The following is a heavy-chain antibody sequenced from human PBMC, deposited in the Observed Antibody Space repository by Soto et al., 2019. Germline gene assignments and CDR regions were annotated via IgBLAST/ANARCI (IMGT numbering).Heavy chain of an antibody. D-gene: IGHD6-6*01. CDR1: GYTFTSYH. CDR2: ISGYNGYT. V-gene: IGHV1-18*01. J-gene: IGHJ4*02. Sequence: QVQLVQSGAEVKKPGASVRVSCQASGYTFTSYHICWVRQAPGQGLEWMGCISGYNGYTNYAQNVQGSVSMTTDTSTNTAYLELRNMIADDTAIYFCARSLAGRPGDYWGQGTLVTVSS. CDR3: ARSLAGRPGDY.